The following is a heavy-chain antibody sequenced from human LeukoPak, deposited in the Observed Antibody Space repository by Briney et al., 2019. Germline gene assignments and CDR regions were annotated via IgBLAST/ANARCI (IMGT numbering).Heavy chain of an antibody. CDR1: GYTFTGYY. CDR2: INPNSGGT. CDR3: ATKLPNSSSWYESDY. D-gene: IGHD6-13*01. J-gene: IGHJ4*02. V-gene: IGHV1-2*02. Sequence: ASVKVSCKASGYTFTGYYMHWVRQAPGQGLEWMGWINPNSGGTNYAQKLQGRVTMTTDTSTSTAYMELRSLRSDDTAVYYCATKLPNSSSWYESDYWGQGTLVTVSS.